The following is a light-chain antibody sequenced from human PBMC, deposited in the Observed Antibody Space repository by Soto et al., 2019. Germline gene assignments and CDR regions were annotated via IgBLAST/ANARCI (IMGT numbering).Light chain of an antibody. CDR1: SSDIGLYDY. J-gene: IGLJ1*01. Sequence: LTQPASVSGSPGQSITISCTGTSSDIGLYDYVSWYQQRPGKAPQLMIYAVSNRPSGVSNRFSASKSGNTASLFISGLQAEDEADYYCSSYTSDSSYVFGSGTKVTVL. CDR3: SSYTSDSSYV. V-gene: IGLV2-14*01. CDR2: AVS.